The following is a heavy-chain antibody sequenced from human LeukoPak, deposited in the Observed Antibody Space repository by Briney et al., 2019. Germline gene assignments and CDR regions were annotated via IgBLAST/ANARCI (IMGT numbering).Heavy chain of an antibody. Sequence: GGSLRLSCAASGFTFSSYWMSWVRQAPGKGLEWVANIKQDGSEKYYVDSVKGRFTISRDNAKNSLYLQMNSLRAEDTAVYYCAKDFFRFGELLIPPNWFDPWGQGTLVTVSS. CDR2: IKQDGSEK. CDR3: AKDFFRFGELLIPPNWFDP. V-gene: IGHV3-7*03. J-gene: IGHJ5*02. D-gene: IGHD3-10*01. CDR1: GFTFSSYW.